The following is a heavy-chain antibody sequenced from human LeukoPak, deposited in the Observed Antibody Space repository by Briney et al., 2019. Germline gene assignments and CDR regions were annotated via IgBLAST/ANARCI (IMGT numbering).Heavy chain of an antibody. V-gene: IGHV3-74*01. CDR1: GFTFSSYW. J-gene: IGHJ4*02. CDR2: INSEGSST. CDR3: ARDSRDCRGGSCYPDY. Sequence: GGSLRLSCAASGFTFSSYWMNWVRQVPGKGLVWVSCINSEGSSTNYADSVKGRFTISRDNAKNTLFLQMNSLRAEDRAVYYCARDSRDCRGGSCYPDYWGQGTLVTVSS. D-gene: IGHD2-15*01.